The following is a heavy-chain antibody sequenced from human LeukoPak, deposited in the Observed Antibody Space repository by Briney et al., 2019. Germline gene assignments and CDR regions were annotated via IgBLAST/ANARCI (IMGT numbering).Heavy chain of an antibody. V-gene: IGHV3-23*01. J-gene: IGHJ4*02. Sequence: GGSLRLSCAVSGFTFSSFAMSWVRQAPGKGLEWVSQISGNGTTIYYADSVRGRFTISRDNSKNMLYLQMDSLRAEDTALYYCAKDERGHCGGDCYVNWGQGHLVTVSS. CDR1: GFTFSSFA. CDR2: ISGNGTTI. CDR3: AKDERGHCGGDCYVN. D-gene: IGHD2-21*02.